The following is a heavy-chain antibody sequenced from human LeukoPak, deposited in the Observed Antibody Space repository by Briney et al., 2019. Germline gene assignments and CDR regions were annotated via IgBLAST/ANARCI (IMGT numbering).Heavy chain of an antibody. CDR1: GFTFSSYA. CDR2: ISGSGGST. V-gene: IGHV3-23*01. J-gene: IGHJ4*02. CDR3: AKDHGYYDRRGYSRFDY. Sequence: GGSLRLSCAASGFTFSSYAMCCFRQAPGKGLEGVSAISGSGGSTYYADSATRRCTISRANSKNRRYLQMNSLRAEYTAVYYCAKDHGYYDRRGYSRFDYWGQGTLVTVSS. D-gene: IGHD3-22*01.